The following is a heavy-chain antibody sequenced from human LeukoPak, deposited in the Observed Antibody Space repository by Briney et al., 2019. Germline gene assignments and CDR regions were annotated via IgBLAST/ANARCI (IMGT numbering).Heavy chain of an antibody. J-gene: IGHJ6*02. D-gene: IGHD3-10*01. Sequence: PSETLSLTCTVSGGSISSSSYYWGWIRQPPGKGLEWIGRIYYSGGTYYNPSLKSRVTISVDTSKNQFSLKLSSVTAADTAVYYCARHSKGYYYGSGSHYGMDVWGQGTTVTVSS. CDR3: ARHSKGYYYGSGSHYGMDV. V-gene: IGHV4-39*01. CDR1: GGSISSSSYY. CDR2: IYYSGGT.